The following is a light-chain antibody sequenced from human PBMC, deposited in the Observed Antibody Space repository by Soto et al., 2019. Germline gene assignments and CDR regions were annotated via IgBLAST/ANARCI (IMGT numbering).Light chain of an antibody. Sequence: DIQLNQSPSTLSASVGDRVTITCRASQSISGWLAWYQQKPGKAPKLLIYKASSLQSGVPSRFSGSGSGTEFTLTLSSLQPDDFAVYYCQQYHGYPWTFGQGTKVDIK. CDR3: QQYHGYPWT. J-gene: IGKJ1*01. CDR1: QSISGW. CDR2: KAS. V-gene: IGKV1-5*03.